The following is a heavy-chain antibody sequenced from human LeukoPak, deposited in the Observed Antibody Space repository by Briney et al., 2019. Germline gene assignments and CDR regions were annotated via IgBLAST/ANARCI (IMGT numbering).Heavy chain of an antibody. V-gene: IGHV3-7*04. CDR3: ARGVTHKWGYFDY. D-gene: IGHD7-27*01. CDR2: IKQDGSEK. CDR1: GFTLSSYW. Sequence: PGGSLRLSCAASGFTLSSYWMSWVRQAPGRGLDWVANIKQDGSEKYYVDSVKGRFTISRDNAKNSLYLQMNSLRAEDTAVYYCARGVTHKWGYFDYWGQGTLVTVSS. J-gene: IGHJ4*02.